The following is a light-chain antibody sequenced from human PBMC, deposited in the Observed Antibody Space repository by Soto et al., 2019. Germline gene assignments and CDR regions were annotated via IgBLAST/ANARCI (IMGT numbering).Light chain of an antibody. J-gene: IGLJ3*02. CDR1: SSNIGAGYD. V-gene: IGLV1-40*01. CDR3: QSYDSSLSGSEV. Sequence: QSVLTQPPSVSGAPGQRVTISCTWSSSNIGAGYDVHWYQQLPGTAPKLLISGNSNRPSGVPDRFSGSKSGTSASLAITGLQAEDEADYYCQSYDSSLSGSEVFGGGTKLTVL. CDR2: GNS.